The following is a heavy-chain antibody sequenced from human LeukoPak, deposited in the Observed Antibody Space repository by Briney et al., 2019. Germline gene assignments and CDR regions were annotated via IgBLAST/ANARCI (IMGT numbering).Heavy chain of an antibody. V-gene: IGHV3-48*02. D-gene: IGHD4-17*01. CDR3: ARDLYGDYSFDY. CDR1: GVTLSTYS. Sequence: GGSLRLSCAASGVTLSTYSMNWVRQAPGKGLEWVSYISGSTSTIKYADSVMGRFTISRDNAKNSLYLQMNSLRDEDTAVYYCARDLYGDYSFDYWGQGTLVTVSS. CDR2: ISGSTSTI. J-gene: IGHJ4*02.